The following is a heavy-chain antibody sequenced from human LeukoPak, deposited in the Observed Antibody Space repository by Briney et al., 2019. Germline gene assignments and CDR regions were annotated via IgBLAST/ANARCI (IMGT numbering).Heavy chain of an antibody. Sequence: SETLSLTCTVSGGSISNYYWSWIRQPAGKGLEWIGRIYSSGTTIYNPTLKSRVTMSVDTSKNQFSLKLSSVTAADTAVYFCASGSSGYDPWGQGTLVTVSS. V-gene: IGHV4-4*07. D-gene: IGHD5-12*01. J-gene: IGHJ5*02. CDR3: ASGSSGYDP. CDR2: IYSSGTT. CDR1: GGSISNYY.